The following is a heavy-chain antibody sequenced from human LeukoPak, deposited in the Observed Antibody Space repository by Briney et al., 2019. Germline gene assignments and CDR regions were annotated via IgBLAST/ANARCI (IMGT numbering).Heavy chain of an antibody. V-gene: IGHV3-33*06. Sequence: HSGGSLRLSCATSGFTFSHYGLHWVGQGPGKGLEWVAVIWNDGSNKYYGDSVKGRFAISRDNSQNTPYLQMNSLRVEDTAVYYCAKDAQRGFDYSNSLESWGQGTLVTVSS. CDR1: GFTFSHYG. D-gene: IGHD4-11*01. CDR3: AKDAQRGFDYSNSLES. J-gene: IGHJ5*01. CDR2: IWNDGSNK.